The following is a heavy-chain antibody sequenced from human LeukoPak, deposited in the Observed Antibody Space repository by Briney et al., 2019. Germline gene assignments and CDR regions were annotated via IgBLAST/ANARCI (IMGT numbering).Heavy chain of an antibody. Sequence: ASVEVSCKASGYTFTSYYMHWVRQAPGQGLEWMGIINPSGGSTSYAQKFQGRVTMTGDTSTSTVYMELSSLRSEDTAVYYCARDGRPYCSGGSCYSRTRDWFDPWGQGTLVTVSS. J-gene: IGHJ5*02. CDR1: GYTFTSYY. D-gene: IGHD2-15*01. CDR2: INPSGGST. CDR3: ARDGRPYCSGGSCYSRTRDWFDP. V-gene: IGHV1-46*01.